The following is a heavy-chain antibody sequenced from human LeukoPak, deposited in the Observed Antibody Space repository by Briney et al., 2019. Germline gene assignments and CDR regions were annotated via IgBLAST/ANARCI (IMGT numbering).Heavy chain of an antibody. CDR3: ARGSSSWSVNYFDY. CDR1: GGSISSGSYH. Sequence: SETLSLTCTVSGGSISSGSYHWSWIRQPAGEGLEWIGRIYTSGSTNYNPSLKSRVTISVDTSKNQFSLKLSSVTAADTAVYYCARGSSSWSVNYFDYWGQGTLVTVSS. CDR2: IYTSGST. J-gene: IGHJ4*02. V-gene: IGHV4-61*02. D-gene: IGHD6-13*01.